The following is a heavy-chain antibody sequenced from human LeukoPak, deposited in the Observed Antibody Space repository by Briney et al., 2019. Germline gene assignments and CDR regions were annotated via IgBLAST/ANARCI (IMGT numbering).Heavy chain of an antibody. V-gene: IGHV3-53*01. CDR3: ATTDPYSMAFRY. Sequence: GGSLRLSCAASGFTVRSNYMSWVRQAPGKGLEWVSVIYTIGSTYYADSVKGRFTISRDNSKNTLYLQMNSLRAEDTAVYYCATTDPYSMAFRYWGQGTLVTVSS. D-gene: IGHD2/OR15-2a*01. CDR1: GFTVRSNY. CDR2: IYTIGST. J-gene: IGHJ4*02.